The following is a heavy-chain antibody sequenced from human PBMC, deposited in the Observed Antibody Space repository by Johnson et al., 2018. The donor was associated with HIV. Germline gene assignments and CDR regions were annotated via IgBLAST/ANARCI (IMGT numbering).Heavy chain of an antibody. Sequence: VQLVESGGGLVQPGGSLRLSCAASGFTFSSFAMSWVRQAPGKGLEWVSAISGSGGSTYYADSVKGRFTISRDNSKTTLYLQMNSLRAEDTAVYYCAKHIVLVVYAIGAAFDIWGQGTMVTVSS. D-gene: IGHD2-8*02. CDR1: GFTFSSFA. J-gene: IGHJ3*02. V-gene: IGHV3-23*04. CDR3: AKHIVLVVYAIGAAFDI. CDR2: ISGSGGST.